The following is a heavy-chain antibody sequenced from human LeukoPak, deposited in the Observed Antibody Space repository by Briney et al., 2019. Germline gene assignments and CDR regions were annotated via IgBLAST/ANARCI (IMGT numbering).Heavy chain of an antibody. Sequence: PGGSLRISCAASGFTFSSYAMSWVRQAPGKGLEWGSTVSSSGRSTYYEDSVKGRFATSSENSKNTVFLQMLGPRAEDTAVYYCARDPGARRYFDYWGQGIPVTVSS. D-gene: IGHD3-16*02. CDR3: ARDPGARRYFDY. CDR1: GFTFSSYA. V-gene: IGHV3-23*01. J-gene: IGHJ4*02. CDR2: VSSSGRST.